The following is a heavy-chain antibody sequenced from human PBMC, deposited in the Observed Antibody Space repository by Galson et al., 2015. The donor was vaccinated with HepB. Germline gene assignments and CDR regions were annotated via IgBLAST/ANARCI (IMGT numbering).Heavy chain of an antibody. J-gene: IGHJ2*01. Sequence: SLRLSCAASEFSFNKFPMHWVRQAPGKGLEWVAVISYTGSYIAYAEFGRGRFTISRDNSKNALYLQMNSLRVEDTALYYCVRPRGAGAGDYQNWHFDLWGRGTLVTVSS. D-gene: IGHD4-17*01. CDR2: ISYTGSYI. CDR3: VRPRGAGAGDYQNWHFDL. CDR1: EFSFNKFP. V-gene: IGHV3-30-3*01.